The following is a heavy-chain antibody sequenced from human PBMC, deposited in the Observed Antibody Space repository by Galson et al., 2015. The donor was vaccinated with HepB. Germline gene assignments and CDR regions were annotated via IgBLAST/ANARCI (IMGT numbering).Heavy chain of an antibody. CDR1: GFTFSSYG. CDR3: ARERKYYYGSGIGY. V-gene: IGHV3-33*08. CDR2: IWYDGSNK. J-gene: IGHJ4*02. Sequence: SLRLSCAASGFTFSSYGMHWVRQAPGKGLEWVAVIWYDGSNKYYADSVKGRFTISRDNSKNTLYLQMNSLRAEDTAVYYCARERKYYYGSGIGYWGQGTLVTVSS. D-gene: IGHD3-10*01.